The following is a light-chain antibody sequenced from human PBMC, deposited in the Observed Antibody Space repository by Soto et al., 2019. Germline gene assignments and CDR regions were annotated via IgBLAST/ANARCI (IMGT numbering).Light chain of an antibody. V-gene: IGLV2-14*01. CDR2: DVS. J-gene: IGLJ2*01. CDR1: SSDVGGYDY. Sequence: QSALTQPASVSGSPEQSITISCTGTSSDVGGYDYVSWYQQHPGKAPKLMIYDVSNRPSGVSNRFSGSKSGNTASLTISGLQAEDEADYYCSSYTSSSHVVFGGGTKLTVL. CDR3: SSYTSSSHVV.